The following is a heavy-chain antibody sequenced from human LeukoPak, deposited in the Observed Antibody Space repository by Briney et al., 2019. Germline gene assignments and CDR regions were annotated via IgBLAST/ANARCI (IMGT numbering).Heavy chain of an antibody. D-gene: IGHD6-13*01. V-gene: IGHV3-7*03. Sequence: GGSLRLSCAASGFTFSNYWMSWVRQAPGKGLEWVANIKQDGSAKYYVDSVKGRFTISRDNAKNSLYLQMNSLRAEDTAVYYCAKPYSSSWSYYFDYWGQGTLVTVSS. CDR1: GFTFSNYW. J-gene: IGHJ4*02. CDR3: AKPYSSSWSYYFDY. CDR2: IKQDGSAK.